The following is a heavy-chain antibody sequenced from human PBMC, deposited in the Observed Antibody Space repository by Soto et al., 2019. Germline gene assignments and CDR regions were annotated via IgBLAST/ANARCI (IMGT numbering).Heavy chain of an antibody. CDR3: AKDARSGCNFDY. J-gene: IGHJ4*02. V-gene: IGHV3-23*01. CDR2: ISASGGSA. Sequence: EVQLLESGGALVQPGGSLRLSCAASGFTFSSYAMSWVRQAPGKGLEWVSAISASGGSADYADSVKGRFTISRDNSKNTQYLQMNSLRVEDTAVYYCAKDARSGCNFDYWGQGTLVTVSS. CDR1: GFTFSSYA. D-gene: IGHD6-19*01.